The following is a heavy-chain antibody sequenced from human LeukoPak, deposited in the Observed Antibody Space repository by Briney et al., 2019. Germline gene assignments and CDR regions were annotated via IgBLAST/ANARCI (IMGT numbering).Heavy chain of an antibody. J-gene: IGHJ4*02. CDR2: IKEDGSQK. CDR1: LGSHW. Sequence: HPGGSLRLSCVGALGSHWMGWVRQAPGKGLEWVANIKEDGSQKYYMDSVKGRFTISRDNAKSSLFLQMNNPRVEDTAVYYCTRDQTWGQGTLVTVSS. CDR3: TRDQT. V-gene: IGHV3-7*01.